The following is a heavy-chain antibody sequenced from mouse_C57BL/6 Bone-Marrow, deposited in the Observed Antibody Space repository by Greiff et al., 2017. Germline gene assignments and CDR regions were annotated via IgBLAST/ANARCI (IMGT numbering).Heavy chain of an antibody. CDR3: ARYYGSSYDY. CDR1: GYTFTSYG. V-gene: IGHV1-81*01. D-gene: IGHD1-1*01. Sequence: VNVVESGAELARPGASVKLSCKASGYTFTSYGISWVKQRTGQGLEWIGEIYPRSGNTYYNEKFKGKATLTADKSSSTAYMELRSLTSEDSAVYFCARYYGSSYDYWGQGTTLTVSS. CDR2: IYPRSGNT. J-gene: IGHJ2*01.